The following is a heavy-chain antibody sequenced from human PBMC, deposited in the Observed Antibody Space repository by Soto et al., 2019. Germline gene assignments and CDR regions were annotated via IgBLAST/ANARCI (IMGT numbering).Heavy chain of an antibody. Sequence: VVSLILSCSSSVFTFVDYLMHWVRQPPGKGPEWVSRMTGDGRTTQYADSVKGRFTASRDNAKSTLYLQMNSLRAEDTAVYYCATDEADYWGHGTLVTXYS. J-gene: IGHJ4*01. CDR2: MTGDGRTT. V-gene: IGHV3-74*03. CDR1: VFTFVDYL. CDR3: ATDEADY.